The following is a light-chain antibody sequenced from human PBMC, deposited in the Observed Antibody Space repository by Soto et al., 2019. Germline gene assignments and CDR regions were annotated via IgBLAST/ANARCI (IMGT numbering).Light chain of an antibody. V-gene: IGKV3-20*01. J-gene: IGKJ1*01. CDR2: GAS. Sequence: QSPGTLSLSPGERATLSCRASQPITSNYLAWYQQRSGQAPRLLISGASNRASGIPDRFSGSGSGTDFTLNINRLEPEDFAVYYCQQYGSSPQTFGQGTKVDIK. CDR1: QPITSNY. CDR3: QQYGSSPQT.